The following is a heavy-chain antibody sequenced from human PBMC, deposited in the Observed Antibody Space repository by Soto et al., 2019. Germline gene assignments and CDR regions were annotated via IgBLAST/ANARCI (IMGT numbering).Heavy chain of an antibody. CDR3: ARQGSNFWSGYYLDY. CDR2: IYYSGDT. CDR1: GYSISSSRYY. V-gene: IGHV4-39*01. Sequence: SETLSLTCTVSGYSISSSRYYWGWIRQPPGKGLEWIGNIYYSGDTYFNPSLKSRVTIFMDASKKQFSLKLSSVTAADTAMYYCARQGSNFWSGYYLDYWGPGILVTVSS. D-gene: IGHD3-3*01. J-gene: IGHJ4*02.